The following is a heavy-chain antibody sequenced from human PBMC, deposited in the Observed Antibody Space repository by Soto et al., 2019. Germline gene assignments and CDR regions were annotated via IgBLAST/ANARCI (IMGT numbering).Heavy chain of an antibody. CDR1: SAPVSSSTYT. CDR2: IYYSGST. V-gene: IGHV4-39*01. J-gene: IGHJ5*02. CDR3: ARLVWSYGTWFDP. Sequence: SETLSLTCTVSSAPVSSSTYTWGWIRQPPGKGLEWIGSIYYSGSTYYNPSLNSRVTVSVDTSKNQFSLKLSSVTAADTAVYYCARLVWSYGTWFDPWGQGTLVTVSS. D-gene: IGHD5-18*01.